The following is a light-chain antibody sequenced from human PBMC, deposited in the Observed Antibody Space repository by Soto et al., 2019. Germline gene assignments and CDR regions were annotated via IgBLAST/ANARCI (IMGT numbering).Light chain of an antibody. J-gene: IGKJ5*01. CDR3: QQYRMSPNT. V-gene: IGKV3-20*01. Sequence: EIVLTQSPGTLSLSPGEIATLYFRASQSVSNNYLAWYQQKPGQAPRLLIYGASNRATGIPDRFSGSGSGTDFSLTIRGLKPEDFAVYYCQQYRMSPNTFGQGTRLEIK. CDR1: QSVSNNY. CDR2: GAS.